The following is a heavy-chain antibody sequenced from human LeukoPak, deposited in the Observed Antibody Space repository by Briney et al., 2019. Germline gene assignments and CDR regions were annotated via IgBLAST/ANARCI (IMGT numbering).Heavy chain of an antibody. J-gene: IGHJ3*02. CDR1: GFTFSNYS. CDR3: ARDRRRDSTGWYKGNDAFDI. CDR2: ISRASSTI. D-gene: IGHD6-19*01. V-gene: IGHV3-48*01. Sequence: GGSLRLSCAASGFTFSNYSMNWVRQAPGKGLEWVSYISRASSTIYYADSVKGRFTISRDNAKNSLYLQMNSLRADDTAVYYCARDRRRDSTGWYKGNDAFDIWGQGTMVTVSS.